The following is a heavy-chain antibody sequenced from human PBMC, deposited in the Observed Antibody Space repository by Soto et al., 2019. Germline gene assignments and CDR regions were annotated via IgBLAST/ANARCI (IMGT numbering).Heavy chain of an antibody. CDR1: GGSISSYY. Sequence: SETLSLTCTVSGGSISSYYWSWIRQPPGKGLEWIGYIYYSGSTNYNPSLKSRVTISVDTSKNQFSLKLSSVTAADTAVYYCARVSGDYIWGSYRYTGWFDPWGQGTLVTVSS. D-gene: IGHD3-16*02. CDR3: ARVSGDYIWGSYRYTGWFDP. V-gene: IGHV4-59*01. J-gene: IGHJ5*02. CDR2: IYYSGST.